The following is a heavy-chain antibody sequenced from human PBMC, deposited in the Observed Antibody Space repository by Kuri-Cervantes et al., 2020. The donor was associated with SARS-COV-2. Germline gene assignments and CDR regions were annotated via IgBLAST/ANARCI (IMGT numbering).Heavy chain of an antibody. V-gene: IGHV4-39*07. Sequence: GSLRLSCTVSGGSISSSSYYWGWIRQPPGKGLEWIGSIYYSGSTYYNPSLKSRVTISVDTSKNQFSLKLSSVTAADTAVYYCARVGEWTTVTSHYFDYWGQGTLVTVSS. D-gene: IGHD4-17*01. CDR2: IYYSGST. CDR1: GGSISSSSYY. J-gene: IGHJ4*02. CDR3: ARVGEWTTVTSHYFDY.